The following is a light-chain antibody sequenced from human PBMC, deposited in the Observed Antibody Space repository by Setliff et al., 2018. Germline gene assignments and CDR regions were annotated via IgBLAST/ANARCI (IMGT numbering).Light chain of an antibody. CDR2: DVT. J-gene: IGLJ1*01. CDR3: CSYADTYISV. CDR1: SSDVGGYNY. Sequence: QSVLTQPPSASGSPGQSVTIPCTGTSSDVGGYNYVSWYQQHPGKAPKLIIYDVTKRPSGVPDRFSGSKSGNTASLTISGLQAEDEADYSCCSYADTYISVFGTGTKVTVL. V-gene: IGLV2-11*01.